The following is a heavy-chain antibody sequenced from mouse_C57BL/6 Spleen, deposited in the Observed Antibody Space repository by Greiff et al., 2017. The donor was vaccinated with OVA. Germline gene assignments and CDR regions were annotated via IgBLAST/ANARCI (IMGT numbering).Heavy chain of an antibody. D-gene: IGHD1-1*01. CDR3: AMEEITGQFAY. V-gene: IGHV1-74*01. J-gene: IGHJ3*01. Sequence: QVQLQQPGAELVKPGASVKVSCKASGYTFTSYWMHWVKQRPGQGLEWIGRIHPSDSDTNYNQKFKGKATLTVDKSSSTAYMQLSRLTSEDSAVYYCAMEEITGQFAYWGQGTLVTVSA. CDR1: GYTFTSYW. CDR2: IHPSDSDT.